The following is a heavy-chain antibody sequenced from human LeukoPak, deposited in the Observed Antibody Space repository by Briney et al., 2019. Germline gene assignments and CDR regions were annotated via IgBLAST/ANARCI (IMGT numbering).Heavy chain of an antibody. Sequence: GGSLRLSCPASGFTFSSYWMSWVRQAAGEGLEWVANIKQGGGEKYCVDSVKGQFTISRDNAKNSLYLQMNRLRAEDTAVYYCARDNSLWGYFSGLYFDYWGQGTLVTVSS. CDR3: ARDNSLWGYFSGLYFDY. CDR2: IKQGGGEK. CDR1: GFTFSSYW. V-gene: IGHV3-7*03. J-gene: IGHJ4*02. D-gene: IGHD2/OR15-2a*01.